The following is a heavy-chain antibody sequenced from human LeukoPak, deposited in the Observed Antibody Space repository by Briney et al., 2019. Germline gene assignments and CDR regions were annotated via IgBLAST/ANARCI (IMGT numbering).Heavy chain of an antibody. V-gene: IGHV1-69*01. D-gene: IGHD3-22*01. CDR1: GGTFSTYA. CDR2: IISILGTA. Sequence: SVKVSCKASGGTFSTYALSWVRQAPGQGLEWMGGIISILGTAKYAQKFQGRVTITADESTSAAYMELSSLRSEDTAVYYCARDNFPRYYDSSGDGIYYFDYWGQGTLVTVSS. CDR3: ARDNFPRYYDSSGDGIYYFDY. J-gene: IGHJ4*02.